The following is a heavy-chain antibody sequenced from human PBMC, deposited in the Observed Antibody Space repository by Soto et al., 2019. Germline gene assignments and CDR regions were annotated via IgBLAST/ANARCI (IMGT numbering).Heavy chain of an antibody. Sequence: QVQLVESGGGVVQPGRSLRLSCAASGFTFSSYGMHWVRQAPGKGLEWVAVIWSDGSNKYYADSVKGRFTISRDNSKNTPYPQMNSLRAEDTAVYYWARYYYDSSGYYPLWGQGTLVTVSS. J-gene: IGHJ4*02. CDR2: IWSDGSNK. CDR3: ARYYYDSSGYYPL. D-gene: IGHD3-22*01. CDR1: GFTFSSYG. V-gene: IGHV3-33*01.